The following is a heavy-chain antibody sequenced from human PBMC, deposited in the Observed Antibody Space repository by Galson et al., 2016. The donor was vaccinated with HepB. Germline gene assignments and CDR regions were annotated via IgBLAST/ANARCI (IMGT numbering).Heavy chain of an antibody. CDR2: IDSSGST. V-gene: IGHV4-31*03. J-gene: IGHJ4*02. CDR3: ARAARSGYSVFDY. CDR1: GGSISSIHYY. D-gene: IGHD3-22*01. Sequence: TCTVSGGSISSIHYYWSWIRQHPGEGLEWIGHIDSSGSTYYNPSLKSGVTISRDTSKTQFFLKLSSVTAADTAVYYCARAARSGYSVFDYWGQGTLVTVSS.